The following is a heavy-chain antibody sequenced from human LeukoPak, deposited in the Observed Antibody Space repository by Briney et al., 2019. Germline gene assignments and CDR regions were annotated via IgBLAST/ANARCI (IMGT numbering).Heavy chain of an antibody. CDR2: SSAYNGNT. CDR3: ARISRPHYYFDY. Sequence: ASVKVSCKASGYTFTSYGISWVRQGPGQGLEWMGWSSAYNGNTNYAQKLQGRVTMTTDTSTSTAYMELRSMRSDDTAVYYCARISRPHYYFDYWGQGTLVTVSS. CDR1: GYTFTSYG. V-gene: IGHV1-18*01. J-gene: IGHJ4*02. D-gene: IGHD6-13*01.